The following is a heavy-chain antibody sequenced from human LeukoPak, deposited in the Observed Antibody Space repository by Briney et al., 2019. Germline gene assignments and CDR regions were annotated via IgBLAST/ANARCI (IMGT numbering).Heavy chain of an antibody. Sequence: GGSLRLSCAASGFTFSSYAMHWVRQAPGKGLEWVANIKQDGSEKYYVDSVKGRFTISRDNAKNSLYLQMNSLRAEDTAVYYCARDPPGGANDYWGQGTLVTVSS. V-gene: IGHV3-7*01. CDR2: IKQDGSEK. CDR1: GFTFSSYA. D-gene: IGHD1-26*01. CDR3: ARDPPGGANDY. J-gene: IGHJ4*02.